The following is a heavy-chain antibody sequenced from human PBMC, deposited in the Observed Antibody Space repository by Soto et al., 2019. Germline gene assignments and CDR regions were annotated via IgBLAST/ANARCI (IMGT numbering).Heavy chain of an antibody. J-gene: IGHJ4*02. V-gene: IGHV2-5*02. CDR1: GFSLTTRGVG. CDR2: IYWDDDK. CDR3: AHTRRYNGSVFSHFHY. D-gene: IGHD3-22*01. Sequence: QITLKESGPTVVRPTQTLSVTCTFSGFSLTTRGVGVGWVRQPPGKALEWLALIYWDDDKRYSPYLKSRLTIAKETSTNQASLTATNMAPVDSGTSYCAHTRRYNGSVFSHFHYWGQGALVTVSP.